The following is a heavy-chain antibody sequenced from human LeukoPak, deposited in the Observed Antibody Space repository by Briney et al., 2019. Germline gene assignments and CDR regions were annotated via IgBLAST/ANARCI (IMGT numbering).Heavy chain of an antibody. Sequence: ASVKVSCKTSGYTFTGYNIHWVRQAPGQGLEWMGCINPNSGGTNYAQNLQGRVTMTRDTSSSTAHMELTRLRADDTAVYYCARGDCSVSGCHGGNWFDPWGQGTLVTVSS. CDR1: GYTFTGYN. V-gene: IGHV1-2*02. D-gene: IGHD2-15*01. CDR2: INPNSGGT. CDR3: ARGDCSVSGCHGGNWFDP. J-gene: IGHJ5*02.